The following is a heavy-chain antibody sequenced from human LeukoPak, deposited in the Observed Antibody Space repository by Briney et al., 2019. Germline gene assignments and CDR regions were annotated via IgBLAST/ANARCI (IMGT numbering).Heavy chain of an antibody. D-gene: IGHD3-3*01. V-gene: IGHV3-23*01. CDR1: GFPFATYA. CDR3: VKDGRSGYYPGDVY. Sequence: GGSLRLSCAASGFPFATYAMTWLPEAPEKGLEWVPAISGSGAGTYYADSVRGRFTISRDNSKNTLYLQMNSLRAEDTAVYYCVKDGRSGYYPGDVYWGQGTLVTVSS. CDR2: ISGSGAGT. J-gene: IGHJ4*02.